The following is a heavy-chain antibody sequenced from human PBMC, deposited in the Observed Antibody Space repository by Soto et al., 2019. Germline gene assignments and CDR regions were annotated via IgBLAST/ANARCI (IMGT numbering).Heavy chain of an antibody. CDR3: ARDQGYYGSGRIDGMDV. D-gene: IGHD3-10*01. CDR2: IYYSGST. CDR1: GGSISSGGYY. V-gene: IGHV4-31*03. J-gene: IGHJ6*02. Sequence: KPSETLSLTCTVSGGSISSGGYYWSWIRQHPGKGLEWIGYIYYSGSTYYNPSLKSRVTISVDTSKNQFSLKLSSVTAADTAVYYCARDQGYYGSGRIDGMDVWGQGTTVTVSS.